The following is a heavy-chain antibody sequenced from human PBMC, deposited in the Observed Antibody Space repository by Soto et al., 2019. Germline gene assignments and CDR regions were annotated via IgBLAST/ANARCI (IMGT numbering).Heavy chain of an antibody. D-gene: IGHD2-15*01. J-gene: IGHJ6*02. CDR1: GYRFTSYW. V-gene: IGHV5-10-1*01. CDR2: IDPSDSYT. Sequence: PXASLKISCKGCGYRFTSYWINWVRQMPGKGLEWMGRIDPSDSYTSYSPSFQGHVTISVDKSISTAYLQWRSLQASDTAIYYCANDNSGSITCDGMDVWGQGTTVTVSS. CDR3: ANDNSGSITCDGMDV.